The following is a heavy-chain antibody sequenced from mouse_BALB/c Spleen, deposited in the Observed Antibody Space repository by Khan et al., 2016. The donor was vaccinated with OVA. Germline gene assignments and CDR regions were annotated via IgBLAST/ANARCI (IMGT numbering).Heavy chain of an antibody. D-gene: IGHD1-2*01. CDR2: ISPGSGDT. Sequence: VQLQESGAELARPGASVKLSCKASGYTFTDYYINWVKQRTGQGLEWIGEISPGSGDTYYNEKFKGKATLTADKSSSTVYMQLSSLPAEASAVYFGARRNYFGYTLAYWGQGTLVTVSA. J-gene: IGHJ3*01. CDR1: GYTFTDYY. CDR3: ARRNYFGYTLAY. V-gene: IGHV1-77*01.